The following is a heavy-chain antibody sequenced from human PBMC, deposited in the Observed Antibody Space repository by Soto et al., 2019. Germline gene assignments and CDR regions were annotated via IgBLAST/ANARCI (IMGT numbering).Heavy chain of an antibody. D-gene: IGHD3-22*01. CDR2: ISYDGSNK. CDR3: ASLDSSGYYDPTFDY. V-gene: IGHV3-30*14. Sequence: QVQLVESGGGVVQPGRSLRLSCAASGFTFSSYAMHWVRQAPGKGLEWVAVISYDGSNKYYADSVKGRFTISRDNSKNTLYLQMNSLRAQDTAVYYCASLDSSGYYDPTFDYWGQGTLVTVSS. CDR1: GFTFSSYA. J-gene: IGHJ4*02.